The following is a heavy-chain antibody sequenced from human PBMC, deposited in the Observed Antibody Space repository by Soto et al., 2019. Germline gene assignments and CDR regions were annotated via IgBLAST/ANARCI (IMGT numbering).Heavy chain of an antibody. Sequence: QVQVQQSGPGLVKPSETLSLTCTVSSGPSRSHNWGWIRQPPGRGLEWIGYVYYTGDTSYNPSLKSRVTILADTSTNHISLTLRSVTAADTAVYYCVRQGIDYLHGLVDVWGQGTTVSVSS. J-gene: IGHJ6*02. V-gene: IGHV4-59*08. D-gene: IGHD5-12*01. CDR1: SGPSRSHN. CDR2: VYYTGDT. CDR3: VRQGIDYLHGLVDV.